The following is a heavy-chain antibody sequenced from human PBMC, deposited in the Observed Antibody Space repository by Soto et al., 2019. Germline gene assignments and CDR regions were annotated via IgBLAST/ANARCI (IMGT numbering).Heavy chain of an antibody. CDR1: GFTFSSYS. V-gene: IGHV3-48*01. D-gene: IGHD6-19*01. CDR2: ISSSSSTI. CDR3: ARSSTEAQWLGLEPKFDY. Sequence: PGGSLRLSCAASGFTFSSYSMNWVRQAPGKGLEWVSYISSSSSTIYYADSVKGRFTISRDNAKNSLYLQMNSLRAEDTAVYYCARSSTEAQWLGLEPKFDYWGQGTLVTVSS. J-gene: IGHJ4*02.